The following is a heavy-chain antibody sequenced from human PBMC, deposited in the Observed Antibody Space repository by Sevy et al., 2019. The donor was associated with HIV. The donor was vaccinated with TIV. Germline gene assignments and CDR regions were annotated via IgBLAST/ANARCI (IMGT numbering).Heavy chain of an antibody. Sequence: GGSLRLSCAASGFTFSSYAMSWVRQAPGKGLEWVSAISGSGGSTYYADSVKGRFTISRDNSKNTLYLQMNSLRAEDTAVYYCAKGRFEGAYCSGGSCYSEPNYYYYGMDVWGQRTTVTVSS. J-gene: IGHJ6*02. D-gene: IGHD2-15*01. V-gene: IGHV3-23*01. CDR3: AKGRFEGAYCSGGSCYSEPNYYYYGMDV. CDR1: GFTFSSYA. CDR2: ISGSGGST.